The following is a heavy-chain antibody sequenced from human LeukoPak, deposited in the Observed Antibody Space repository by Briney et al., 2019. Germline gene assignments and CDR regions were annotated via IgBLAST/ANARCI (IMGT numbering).Heavy chain of an antibody. CDR3: ARSRGISASPNWFDP. J-gene: IGHJ5*02. V-gene: IGHV3-7*04. D-gene: IGHD6-13*01. Sequence: DSVKGRFTISRDNANNSLYLQMNSLRAEDTAVYYCARSRGISASPNWFDPWGQGTLVIVSS.